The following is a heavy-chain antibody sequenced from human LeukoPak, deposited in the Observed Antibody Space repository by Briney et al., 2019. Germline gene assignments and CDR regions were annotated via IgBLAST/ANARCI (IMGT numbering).Heavy chain of an antibody. CDR2: INPNSGGT. CDR3: ARDSRPEYDFWSGYFEETFDY. J-gene: IGHJ4*02. Sequence: ASVKVSCKASGYTFTSYDINWVRQAPGQGLEWMGWINPNSGGTNYAQKFQGRVTMTRDTSISTAYMELSRLRSDDTAVYYCARDSRPEYDFWSGYFEETFDYWGQGTLVTVSS. CDR1: GYTFTSYD. V-gene: IGHV1-2*02. D-gene: IGHD3-3*01.